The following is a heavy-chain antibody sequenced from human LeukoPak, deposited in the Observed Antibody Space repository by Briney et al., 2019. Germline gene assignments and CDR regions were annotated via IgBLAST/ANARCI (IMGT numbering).Heavy chain of an antibody. Sequence: PSETLSLTCTVSGGSISGYYWTLIRQPPGKGLEWIGYIFYSGNTNYNSSLKSRVTISVDTSKNQFSLKLTSVTAADTAVYYCARHNEDSSGSWWFDYWGQGTLVTVSS. CDR1: GGSISGYY. J-gene: IGHJ4*02. V-gene: IGHV4-59*08. D-gene: IGHD3-22*01. CDR3: ARHNEDSSGSWWFDY. CDR2: IFYSGNT.